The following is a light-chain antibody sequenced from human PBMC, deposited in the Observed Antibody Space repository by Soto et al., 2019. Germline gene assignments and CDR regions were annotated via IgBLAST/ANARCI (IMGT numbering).Light chain of an antibody. CDR1: SRDVGSYNR. Sequence: QSALTQPPSVSGSPGQSVNISCTGTSRDVGSYNRVSWYQQPPGTAPKLMIYEVSNRPSGVPDRFSGSKSGNTASLTISGLQAEAEADYYCSLYTSSSWVFGGGTKLTVL. CDR3: SLYTSSSWV. CDR2: EVS. V-gene: IGLV2-18*01. J-gene: IGLJ2*01.